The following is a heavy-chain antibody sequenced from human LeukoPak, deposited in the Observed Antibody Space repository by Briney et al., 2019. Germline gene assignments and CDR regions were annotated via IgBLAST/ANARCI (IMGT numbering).Heavy chain of an antibody. CDR2: ISSSGSTI. CDR3: ARVRSPRYFDY. CDR1: GFTFSSYE. Sequence: GGSLRLSCAASGFTFSSYEMNWVRQAPGKGLEWVSYISSSGSTIYYADAVKGRFTISRDNAKNSLYLQMNSLRAEDTAVYYCARVRSPRYFDYWGQGTLVTVSS. V-gene: IGHV3-48*03. J-gene: IGHJ4*02.